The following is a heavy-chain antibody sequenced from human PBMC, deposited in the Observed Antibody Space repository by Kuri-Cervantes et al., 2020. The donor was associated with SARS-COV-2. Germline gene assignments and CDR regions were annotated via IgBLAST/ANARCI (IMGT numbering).Heavy chain of an antibody. J-gene: IGHJ5*02. CDR2: IIPIFGTA. V-gene: IGHV1-69*05. Sequence: SVKVSCKASGGTFSSYAISWVRQAPGQGLEWMGGIIPIFGTANYAQKFQGRVTMTRDTSISTAYMELSRLRSDDTAVYYCGASGYWKDWFDPWGQGTLVTVSS. CDR1: GGTFSSYA. D-gene: IGHD3-22*01. CDR3: GASGYWKDWFDP.